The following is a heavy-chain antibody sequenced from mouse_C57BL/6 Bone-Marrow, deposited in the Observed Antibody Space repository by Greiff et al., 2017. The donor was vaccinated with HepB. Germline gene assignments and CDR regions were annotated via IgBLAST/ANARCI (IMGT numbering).Heavy chain of an antibody. J-gene: IGHJ3*01. V-gene: IGHV14-3*01. CDR3: ARPPYLYYGSSYSAWFAY. Sequence: VQLQQSVAELVRPGASVKLSCTASGFNIKNTYMHWVKQRPEQGLEWIGRIDPANGNTKYAPKFQGKATITADTSSNTAYLQLSSLTSEDTAIYYCARPPYLYYGSSYSAWFAYWGQGTRVTVSA. D-gene: IGHD1-1*01. CDR1: GFNIKNTY. CDR2: IDPANGNT.